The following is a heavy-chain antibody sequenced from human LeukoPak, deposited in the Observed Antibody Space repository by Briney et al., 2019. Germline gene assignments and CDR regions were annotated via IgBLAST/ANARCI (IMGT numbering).Heavy chain of an antibody. V-gene: IGHV3-23*01. D-gene: IGHD6-19*01. Sequence: GGSLRLSCAASGFTFSSYAMSWVRQAPGKGLEWVSVISGSGGSTYCADSVKGRSTIFRDNSKNTLYLQMISLRTEDTAVCYCARADGSVAGPPSGHWGQGTLVTVSS. CDR2: ISGSGGST. J-gene: IGHJ4*02. CDR3: ARADGSVAGPPSGH. CDR1: GFTFSSYA.